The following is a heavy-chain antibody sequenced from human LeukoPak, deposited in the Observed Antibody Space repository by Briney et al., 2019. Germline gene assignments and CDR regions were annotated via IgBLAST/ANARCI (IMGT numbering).Heavy chain of an antibody. Sequence: GGSLRLSCSASGFTFNDYATHWVLQAPGKGLEGCSGISWNSGSIAYADSVKGRFTIPRDNAKNSLYLQMSSLRAEDTALYYCVKAYDYWGQGTLVTVSS. CDR1: GFTFNDYA. V-gene: IGHV3-9*01. CDR2: ISWNSGSI. CDR3: VKAYDY. J-gene: IGHJ4*02.